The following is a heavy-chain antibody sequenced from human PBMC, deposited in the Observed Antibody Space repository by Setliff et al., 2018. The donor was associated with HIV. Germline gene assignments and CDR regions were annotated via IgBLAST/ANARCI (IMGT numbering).Heavy chain of an antibody. CDR3: ARILFGGGFDY. V-gene: IGHV2-70*11. Sequence: SGPTLVNPTQTLTLTCTFTGFSLSTGGMSVNWIRQSPGKDLEWLARIDWDDDKYYKTSLKTRLTVSKDTSKNQVVLTMTNMDPVDTATYFCARILFGGGFDYWGQGILVTVSS. D-gene: IGHD2-15*01. CDR2: IDWDDDK. CDR1: GFSLSTGGMS. J-gene: IGHJ4*02.